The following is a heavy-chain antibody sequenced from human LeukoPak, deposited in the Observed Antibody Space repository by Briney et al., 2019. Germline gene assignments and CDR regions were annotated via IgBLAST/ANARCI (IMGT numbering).Heavy chain of an antibody. CDR1: GFPFSSYA. CDR2: IVTSGDNT. Sequence: GGSLRLSCAASGFPFSSYAMSWVRQAPGKGLEWVSSIVTSGDNTHYADSVKGRFTISRDNSKDTLYLQMSSLRAEDTAVYYCARGHVDTAMLTWGQGTLVTVSP. D-gene: IGHD5-18*01. CDR3: ARGHVDTAMLT. J-gene: IGHJ5*02. V-gene: IGHV3-23*01.